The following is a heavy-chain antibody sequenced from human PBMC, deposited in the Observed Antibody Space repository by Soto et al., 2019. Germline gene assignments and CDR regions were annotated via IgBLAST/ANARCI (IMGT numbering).Heavy chain of an antibody. Sequence: SQTLSLTCAISGDSVSSNSAAWNWIRQSPSRGLEWLGRTYYRSKWYNDYAVSVKSRITINPDTSKNQFSLQLNSVTPEDTAVYYCARVTYYYDSSGYYYYYYYGMDVWGQGTTVTVSS. V-gene: IGHV6-1*01. CDR2: TYYRSKWYN. J-gene: IGHJ6*02. CDR1: GDSVSSNSAA. CDR3: ARVTYYYDSSGYYYYYYYGMDV. D-gene: IGHD3-22*01.